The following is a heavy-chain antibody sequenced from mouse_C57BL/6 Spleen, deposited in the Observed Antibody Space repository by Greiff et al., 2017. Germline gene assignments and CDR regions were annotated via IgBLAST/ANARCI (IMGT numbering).Heavy chain of an antibody. Sequence: EVKLVESGGGLVKPGGSLKLSCAASGFTFSSYAMSWVRQTPEKRLEWVATISDGGSYTYYPDNVKGRFTISRDNAKNNLYLQMSHLKSEDTAMYYCARGHYYGSSPYFDYWGQGTTLTVSS. CDR1: GFTFSSYA. D-gene: IGHD1-1*01. J-gene: IGHJ2*01. CDR3: ARGHYYGSSPYFDY. V-gene: IGHV5-4*03. CDR2: ISDGGSYT.